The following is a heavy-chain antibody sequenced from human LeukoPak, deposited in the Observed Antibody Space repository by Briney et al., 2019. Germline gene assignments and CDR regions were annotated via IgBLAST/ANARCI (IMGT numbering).Heavy chain of an antibody. Sequence: SETLSLTCGVSGGSISSGGYSWRWIRQPPGKGLEWIGYIYHSGSTYYNPSLKSRVTISVDRSKNQFSLKLSSVTAADTAVYYCARGMGFLYGMDVWGQGTTVTVSS. CDR2: IYHSGST. J-gene: IGHJ6*02. CDR1: GGSISSGGYS. V-gene: IGHV4-30-2*01. CDR3: ARGMGFLYGMDV. D-gene: IGHD2-8*01.